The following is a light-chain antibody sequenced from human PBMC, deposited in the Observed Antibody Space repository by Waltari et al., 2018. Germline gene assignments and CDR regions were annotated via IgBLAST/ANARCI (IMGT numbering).Light chain of an antibody. CDR2: YAS. CDR3: QQYDDLPPFT. J-gene: IGKJ3*01. V-gene: IGKV1-33*01. CDR1: QDISVF. Sequence: DIQMTQSPYSQFASIGDRVTITCQASQDISVFLIWYQQKPGEAPNLLIYYASILQAWVPSRFSGGGSGTDFTLTIRSLQPEDVATYYCQQYDDLPPFTFGPGTKVDLK.